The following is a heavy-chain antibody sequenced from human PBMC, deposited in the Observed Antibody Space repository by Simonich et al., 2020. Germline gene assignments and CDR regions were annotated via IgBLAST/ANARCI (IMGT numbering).Heavy chain of an antibody. CDR2: KSYDGSNK. CDR1: GFTFSSYA. CDR3: ARDRNWGWFDP. V-gene: IGHV3-30*07. Sequence: QVQLVESGGGVVQPVRSLRLSCAASGFTFSSYAMHWVRQAPGKVLEWVAVKSYDGSNKYYADSVKGRFTSSRDNSKNTLYLQMNSLRAEDTAVYYCARDRNWGWFDPWGQGTLVTVSS. J-gene: IGHJ5*02. D-gene: IGHD7-27*01.